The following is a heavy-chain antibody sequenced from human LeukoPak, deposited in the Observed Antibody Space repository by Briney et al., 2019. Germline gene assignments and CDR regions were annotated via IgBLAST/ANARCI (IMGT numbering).Heavy chain of an antibody. J-gene: IGHJ6*03. V-gene: IGHV1-8*02. Sequence: GASVKVSCKASGYTFTSYDINWVRQVTGQGLEWMGWMNPNSGDTGYAQKFQGRVNMTRNTSISTAYMELSSLRSEDTAVYYCARGPRPRAYSSSWYLQRKYYYYMDVWGKGTTVTISS. CDR2: MNPNSGDT. CDR3: ARGPRPRAYSSSWYLQRKYYYYMDV. D-gene: IGHD6-13*01. CDR1: GYTFTSYD.